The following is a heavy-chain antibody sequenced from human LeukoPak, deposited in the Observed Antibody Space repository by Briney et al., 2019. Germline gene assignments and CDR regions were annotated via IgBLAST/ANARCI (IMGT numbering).Heavy chain of an antibody. J-gene: IGHJ4*02. V-gene: IGHV3-33*06. CDR2: IWYDGSNK. Sequence: PGGSLRLSWAASGFTFSSYGMHWVRQAPGKGLEWVAVIWYDGSNKYYADSVKGRFTISRDNSKNTLYLQMNSLRAEDTAVYYCAKGGYYYDSSGYYDLGYWGQGTLVTVSS. D-gene: IGHD3-22*01. CDR3: AKGGYYYDSSGYYDLGY. CDR1: GFTFSSYG.